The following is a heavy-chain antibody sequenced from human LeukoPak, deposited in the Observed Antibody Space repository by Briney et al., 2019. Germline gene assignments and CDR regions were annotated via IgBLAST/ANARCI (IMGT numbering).Heavy chain of an antibody. V-gene: IGHV1-3*01. Sequence: GASVKVSCTASGYTFTSYAMHWVRQAPGQRLEWMGWINAGNGNTKYSQKFQGRVTITRDTSASTAYMELSSLRSEDTAVYYCARDVPLQYLLDYWGQGTLVTVSS. D-gene: IGHD2/OR15-2a*01. CDR1: GYTFTSYA. J-gene: IGHJ4*02. CDR2: INAGNGNT. CDR3: ARDVPLQYLLDY.